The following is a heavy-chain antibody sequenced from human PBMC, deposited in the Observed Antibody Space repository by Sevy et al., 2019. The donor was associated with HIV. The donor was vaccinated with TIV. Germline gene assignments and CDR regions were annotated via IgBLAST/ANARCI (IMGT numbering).Heavy chain of an antibody. CDR1: GFTFSSYE. J-gene: IGHJ6*02. D-gene: IGHD4-4*01. V-gene: IGHV3-48*03. CDR2: ISSSGSTI. Sequence: GGSLRLSCAASGFTFSSYEMNWVRQAPGKGLEWVSYISSSGSTIYYADSVKGRFTISRDNAKNSLYLQMNSLRAEDTAVYDCARDAAYSNHGGGDYYYCGMDVWGQGTTVTVSS. CDR3: ARDAAYSNHGGGDYYYCGMDV.